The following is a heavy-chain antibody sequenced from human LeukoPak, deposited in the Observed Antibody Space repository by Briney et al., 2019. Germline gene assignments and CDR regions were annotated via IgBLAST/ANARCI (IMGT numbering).Heavy chain of an antibody. D-gene: IGHD5-12*01. CDR3: AKDAGSGYDYFSYYFDY. CDR1: GFTFSSNA. CDR2: VSGSAVST. J-gene: IGHJ4*02. V-gene: IGHV3-23*01. Sequence: GGSLRLSCVASGFTFSSNAMSWVRQAPGKGLEWVSAVSGSAVSTYYADSVKGRFTISRDNSKDTLYLQMNSLRAEDTAVYYCAKDAGSGYDYFSYYFDYWGQGTLVTVSS.